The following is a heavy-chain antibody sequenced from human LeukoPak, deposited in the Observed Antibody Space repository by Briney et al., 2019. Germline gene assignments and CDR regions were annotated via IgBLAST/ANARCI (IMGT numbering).Heavy chain of an antibody. D-gene: IGHD2-2*01. V-gene: IGHV3-30*04. CDR1: GFTFSSYA. J-gene: IGHJ4*02. Sequence: GGSLRLSCAASGFTFSSYAMHWVRQAPGKGLEWVAVISYDGRNKYYADSVKGRFIISRDNSKNTLYLQMNSLRAEDTAVYYCARGQIVVVPAAMYYWGQGTLVTVSS. CDR2: ISYDGRNK. CDR3: ARGQIVVVPAAMYY.